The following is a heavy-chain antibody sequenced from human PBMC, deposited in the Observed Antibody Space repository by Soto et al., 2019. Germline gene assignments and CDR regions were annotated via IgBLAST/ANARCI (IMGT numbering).Heavy chain of an antibody. Sequence: GYCLKISRKGYGYSFTSYCISCGRQMPGKGPQSLGRIDPSDSYTNYSPSFQGHVTISADKSISTAYLQWSSLKASDTAMYYCARQREYCSSTSCYNGYYFDYWGQGTPATVSS. V-gene: IGHV5-10-1*01. D-gene: IGHD2-2*01. CDR2: IDPSDSYT. CDR3: ARQREYCSSTSCYNGYYFDY. J-gene: IGHJ4*02. CDR1: GYSFTSYC.